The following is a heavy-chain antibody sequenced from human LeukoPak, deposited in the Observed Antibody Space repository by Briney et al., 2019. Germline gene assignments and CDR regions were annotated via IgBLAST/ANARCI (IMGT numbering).Heavy chain of an antibody. Sequence: GGSLRLSCAASGFTVSSNYMSWVRQAPGKGLEWVAVISYDGSNKYYADSVKGRFTISRDNSKNTLYLQMNSLRAEDTAVYYCARAVGYYDFWSGYYQAMEYYYYGMDVWGQGTTVTVSS. V-gene: IGHV3-30*03. J-gene: IGHJ6*02. CDR2: ISYDGSNK. D-gene: IGHD3-3*01. CDR1: GFTVSSNY. CDR3: ARAVGYYDFWSGYYQAMEYYYYGMDV.